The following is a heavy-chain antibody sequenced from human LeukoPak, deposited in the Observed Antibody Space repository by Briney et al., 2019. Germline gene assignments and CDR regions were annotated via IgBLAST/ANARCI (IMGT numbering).Heavy chain of an antibody. J-gene: IGHJ4*02. Sequence: GGSLRLSCAASGFTFSSYAMSWVRQAPGKGLEWVSAISGSGGSTYYADSVKGRFTISRDNSKNTLYLQMNSLRAEDTAVYYCAKATYYYDSSGYYYFDYWGQGTLVTVSS. V-gene: IGHV3-23*01. D-gene: IGHD3-22*01. CDR3: AKATYYYDSSGYYYFDY. CDR1: GFTFSSYA. CDR2: ISGSGGST.